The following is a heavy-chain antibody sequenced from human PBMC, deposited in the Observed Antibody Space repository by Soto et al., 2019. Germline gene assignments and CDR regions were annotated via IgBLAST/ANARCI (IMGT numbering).Heavy chain of an antibody. CDR2: ISSSSSYI. J-gene: IGHJ4*02. D-gene: IGHD5-12*01. CDR3: ARDLQLLRLRFSTQSH. V-gene: IGHV3-21*01. CDR1: GFTFSSYS. Sequence: PGGSLRLSCAASGFTFSSYSMNWARQAPGKGLEWVSSISSSSSYIYYADSVKGRFTISRDNAKNSLYLQMNSLRAEDTAVYYSARDLQLLRLRFSTQSHWGQGTLVTVSS.